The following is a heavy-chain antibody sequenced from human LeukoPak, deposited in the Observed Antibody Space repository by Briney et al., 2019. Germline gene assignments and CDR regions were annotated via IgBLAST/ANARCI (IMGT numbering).Heavy chain of an antibody. V-gene: IGHV3-33*06. D-gene: IGHD6-13*01. Sequence: GGSLRLSCAPSGFTLRTYGTHWVPQTPRKGRGRVALIWYDGSNKYYVDSVKGRFTISRDNSKSTMYLQMNSLRAEDTAVYYCVKDRGSSWVLVSFDYWGQGTLVSVSS. CDR1: GFTLRTYG. J-gene: IGHJ4*02. CDR3: VKDRGSSWVLVSFDY. CDR2: IWYDGSNK.